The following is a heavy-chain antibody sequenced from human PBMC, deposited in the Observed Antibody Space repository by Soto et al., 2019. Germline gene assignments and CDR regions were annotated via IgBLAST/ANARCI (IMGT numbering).Heavy chain of an antibody. J-gene: IGHJ6*02. V-gene: IGHV4-59*01. Sequence: SETLSLTCTVSGDSIKNYFWSCVRQPPGKGLEWIGYIYYSGSTNYNPSLKSRVTISVDTSKNQLSLKLSSVTAADTAVYYCASYPYDYVWGSNADYYYGMDVWGQGTTVT. CDR2: IYYSGST. D-gene: IGHD3-16*01. CDR1: GDSIKNYF. CDR3: ASYPYDYVWGSNADYYYGMDV.